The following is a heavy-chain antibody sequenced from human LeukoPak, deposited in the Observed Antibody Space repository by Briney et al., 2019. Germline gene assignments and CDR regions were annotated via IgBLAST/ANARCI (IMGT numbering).Heavy chain of an antibody. D-gene: IGHD2-15*01. V-gene: IGHV3-53*01. Sequence: GGSLRLSCAASGFTVSSNYMSWVRQAPGKGLEWVSVIYSGGSTHYADSVKGRFTISRDNSKNTLYLQMNSLRAEDTAVYYCARGPCSGGSCYDYWGQGTLVTVSS. J-gene: IGHJ4*02. CDR3: ARGPCSGGSCYDY. CDR2: IYSGGST. CDR1: GFTVSSNY.